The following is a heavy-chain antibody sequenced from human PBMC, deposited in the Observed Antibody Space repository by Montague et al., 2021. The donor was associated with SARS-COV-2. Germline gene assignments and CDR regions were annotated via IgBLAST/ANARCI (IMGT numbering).Heavy chain of an antibody. V-gene: IGHV4-31*03. D-gene: IGHD4-23*01. Sequence: TLSLTCTVSGGSISSGGYYWSWIRQHPGKGLEWIGYIYYSGSTYYNPSLKSRVTISVDTSKNQFSLKLSSVTAADTAVYYCARVLGNLFDFVSTSYDMDVWGQGTTVTVSS. J-gene: IGHJ6*02. CDR3: ARVLGNLFDFVSTSYDMDV. CDR1: GGSISSGGYY. CDR2: IYYSGST.